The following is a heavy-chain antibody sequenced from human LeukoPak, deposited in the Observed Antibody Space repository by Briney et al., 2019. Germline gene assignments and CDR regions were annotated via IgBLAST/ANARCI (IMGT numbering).Heavy chain of an antibody. CDR2: IIPIFGTA. Sequence: SVKVSCKASGGTFISYAISWVRQAPGQGLEWMGGIIPIFGTANYAQKFQGRVTITADESTGTAYMELSSLRSEDTAVYYCARIDTAMDNWFDPWGQGTLVTVSS. D-gene: IGHD5-18*01. CDR1: GGTFISYA. J-gene: IGHJ5*02. V-gene: IGHV1-69*01. CDR3: ARIDTAMDNWFDP.